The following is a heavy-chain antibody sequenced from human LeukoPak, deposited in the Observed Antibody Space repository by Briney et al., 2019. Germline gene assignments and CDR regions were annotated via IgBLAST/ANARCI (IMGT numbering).Heavy chain of an antibody. CDR2: IRYDGSNK. J-gene: IGHJ4*02. CDR1: GFTFSGYA. Sequence: PGRSLRLSCAASGFTFSGYAIHWVRQAPGKGLEWVAFIRYDGSNKYYADSVKGRFTISRDNSKNTLYLQMNSLRAEDTAVYYCAKVPVPPLAWELSHWGQGTLVTVSS. CDR3: AKVPVPPLAWELSH. D-gene: IGHD1-26*01. V-gene: IGHV3-30*02.